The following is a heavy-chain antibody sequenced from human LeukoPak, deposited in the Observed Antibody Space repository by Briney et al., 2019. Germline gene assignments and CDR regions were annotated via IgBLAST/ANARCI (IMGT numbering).Heavy chain of an antibody. CDR2: SISRSEGVTT. CDR3: SSYYNGRGDY. Sequence: GGSLSLSCAASGVTFSNAWMTWVRQAPGRGLEWVGRSISRSEGVTTEYAAPVKGRFTISRDDSRNTVYLQMNSLKIEDTAVYYCSSYYNGRGDYWGQGTLVTVSS. V-gene: IGHV3-15*01. CDR1: GVTFSNAW. D-gene: IGHD3-10*01. J-gene: IGHJ4*02.